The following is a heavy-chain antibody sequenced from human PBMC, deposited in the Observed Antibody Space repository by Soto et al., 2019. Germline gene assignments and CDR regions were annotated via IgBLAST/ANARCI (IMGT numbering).Heavy chain of an antibody. V-gene: IGHV1-2*02. Sequence: ASVKVSCKASGYTLTDYYLHWVRQAPGQGLEWMGWINPKSGDTKYAQKFQDRVTMTRDTSTSTAYMELSRLRFDDTAVYYCARHRQGWGGYWGQGTQVTVSA. CDR3: ARHRQGWGGY. D-gene: IGHD3-16*01. CDR2: INPKSGDT. CDR1: GYTLTDYY. J-gene: IGHJ4*02.